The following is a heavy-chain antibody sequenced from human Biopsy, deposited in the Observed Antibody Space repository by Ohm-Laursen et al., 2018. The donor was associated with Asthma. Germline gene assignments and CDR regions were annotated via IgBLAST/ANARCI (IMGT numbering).Heavy chain of an antibody. Sequence: GASVKVSCKASGYTFISYAIHWVRQALGQRLEWMGWINAGNGNTKYSQEFQGRVTITRDTSASTAYMELSSLRSEDTAVYYCARTYYDFLTGQVIDAFAIWGQGTMVTVSS. CDR1: GYTFISYA. V-gene: IGHV1-3*01. D-gene: IGHD3-9*01. J-gene: IGHJ3*02. CDR2: INAGNGNT. CDR3: ARTYYDFLTGQVIDAFAI.